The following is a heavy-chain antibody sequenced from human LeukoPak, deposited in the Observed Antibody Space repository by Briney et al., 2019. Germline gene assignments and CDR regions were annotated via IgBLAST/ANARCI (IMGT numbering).Heavy chain of an antibody. CDR2: INPNSGGT. V-gene: IGHV1-2*02. CDR3: ARALYLITSTYYFDY. CDR1: GCTFTGYY. Sequence: AASVKVSCKASGCTFTGYYMHWVRQAPGQGLEWMGWINPNSGGTNYAQKFQGRVTMTTDTSITTAYMELISLRSDDTAVYYCARALYLITSTYYFDYWGQGTLVTVSS. D-gene: IGHD2-2*02. J-gene: IGHJ4*02.